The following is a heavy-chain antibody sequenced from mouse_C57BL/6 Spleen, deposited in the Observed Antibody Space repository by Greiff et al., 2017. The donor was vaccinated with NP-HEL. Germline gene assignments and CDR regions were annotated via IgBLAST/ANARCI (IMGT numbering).Heavy chain of an antibody. CDR2: IDPSDSNT. D-gene: IGHD1-1*01. CDR1: GYTFTSYW. CDR3: ALTVVEDFDY. Sequence: QVQLQQPGAELVMPGASVKLSCKASGYTFTSYWMHWVKQRPGQGLEWIGEIDPSDSNTNYNQKFKGKSTLTVDKSSSTAYMQLSSLTSDDSAVYYCALTVVEDFDYWGQGTTLTVSS. J-gene: IGHJ2*01. V-gene: IGHV1-69*01.